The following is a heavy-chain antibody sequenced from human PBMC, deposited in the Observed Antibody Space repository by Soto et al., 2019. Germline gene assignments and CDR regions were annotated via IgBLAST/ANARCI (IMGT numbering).Heavy chain of an antibody. J-gene: IGHJ4*02. Sequence: QVQLVQSGAEVKKPGASVKVSCKASGYTFTSYGISWVRQAPGQGLEWMGWISAYNGNTNYAQKLQGRVTMTTDTSTSTAYMEQRSLRSDDTAVYYCARVGGDIVLMVYASDFDYWGQGTLVTVSS. CDR1: GYTFTSYG. CDR2: ISAYNGNT. V-gene: IGHV1-18*04. D-gene: IGHD2-8*01. CDR3: ARVGGDIVLMVYASDFDY.